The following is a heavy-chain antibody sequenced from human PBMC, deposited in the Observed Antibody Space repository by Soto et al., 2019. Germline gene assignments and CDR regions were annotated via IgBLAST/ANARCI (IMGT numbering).Heavy chain of an antibody. J-gene: IGHJ4*02. D-gene: IGHD2-21*01. CDR3: ARSHIVPRLFMYPYDY. CDR2: IYYSGGT. CDR1: GGSINNYY. Sequence: SETLSLTCTVSGGSINNYYWRWIRQPPGKGLEWIGYIYYSGGTNYNPSLKSRVTTSVDTSNSQFSLKLSSVTAADTAVYYCARSHIVPRLFMYPYDYWGQGNLVTVSS. V-gene: IGHV4-59*01.